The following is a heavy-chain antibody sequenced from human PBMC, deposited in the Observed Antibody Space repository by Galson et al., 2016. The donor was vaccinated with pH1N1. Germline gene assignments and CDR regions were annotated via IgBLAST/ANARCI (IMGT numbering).Heavy chain of an antibody. D-gene: IGHD2-2*01. CDR2: IYPGDSDT. Sequence: QSGAEVKKPGESLKISRKGSGNNFDRYWIGWVRQMPGKGLEWMGIIYPGDSDTRYSPSFQGQVSISADKSISTAYLQWSSLKASDTAMYYCAKEPKRYLIPGYFDSWGQGTLVTVSP. V-gene: IGHV5-51*03. J-gene: IGHJ4*02. CDR1: GNNFDRYW. CDR3: AKEPKRYLIPGYFDS.